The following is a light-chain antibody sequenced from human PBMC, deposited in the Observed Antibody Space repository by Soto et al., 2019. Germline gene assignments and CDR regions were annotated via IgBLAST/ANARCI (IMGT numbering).Light chain of an antibody. CDR1: QSVISL. V-gene: IGKV3-15*01. CDR3: QQYNNWPLT. Sequence: EVVMTQSPATLSVSPGERATLSCRAIQSVISLLAWYQQKPGQAPRLLIYGASTRATGIPDRFSASGSGTEFALTISSLQSGDFAVYYCQQYNNWPLTFGGGTKVEIK. CDR2: GAS. J-gene: IGKJ4*01.